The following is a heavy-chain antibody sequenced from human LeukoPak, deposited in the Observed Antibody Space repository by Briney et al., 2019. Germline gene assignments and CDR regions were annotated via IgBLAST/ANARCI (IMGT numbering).Heavy chain of an antibody. CDR3: AKDQGYYDSSNFDY. J-gene: IGHJ4*02. CDR1: GFTFSSCA. CDR2: ISGSGGST. Sequence: GGSLRLSCAASGFTFSSCAMSWVRQAPGKGLEWVSAISGSGGSTYYADSVKGRFTISRDNSKNTLYLQMNSLRAEDTAAYYCAKDQGYYDSSNFDYWGQGTLVTVSS. D-gene: IGHD3-22*01. V-gene: IGHV3-23*01.